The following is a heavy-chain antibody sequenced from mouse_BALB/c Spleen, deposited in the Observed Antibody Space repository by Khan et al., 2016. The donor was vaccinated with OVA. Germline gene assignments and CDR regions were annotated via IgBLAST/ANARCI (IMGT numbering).Heavy chain of an antibody. CDR3: ARSGSISTVVATNFDY. J-gene: IGHJ2*01. CDR1: GYSITSDYA. V-gene: IGHV3-2*02. Sequence: EVKLEVSGPGLVKPSQSLSLTCTVTGYSITSDYAWNWIRQFPGNKLEWMGYIKYSGSTSYNPSLKSRFSITRDTSKNQFFLQLKSVTTEDTAADYCARSGSISTVVATNFDYWGQGTTLTVSS. CDR2: IKYSGST. D-gene: IGHD1-1*01.